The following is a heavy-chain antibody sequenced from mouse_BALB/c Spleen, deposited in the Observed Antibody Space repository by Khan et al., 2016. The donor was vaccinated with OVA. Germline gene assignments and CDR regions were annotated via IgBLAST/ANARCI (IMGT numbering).Heavy chain of an antibody. CDR1: GYTFTSHT. V-gene: IGHV1-4*01. D-gene: IGHD2-14*01. CDR2: INPRSDYT. Sequence: VQLQQSGAELARPGASVKMSCKASGYTFTSHTMRWVKQRPGQGLEWIGYINPRSDYTQYNQKFNDKATLTADISSSTAYMQLSSLTSEDSAVYYCARRTTEYALDYWGQGTSVTVSS. J-gene: IGHJ4*01. CDR3: ARRTTEYALDY.